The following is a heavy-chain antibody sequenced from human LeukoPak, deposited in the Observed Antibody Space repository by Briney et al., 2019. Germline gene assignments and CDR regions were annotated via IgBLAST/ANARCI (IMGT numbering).Heavy chain of an antibody. CDR3: AKDLWITEVGVSDY. CDR1: GFTFSSYA. CDR2: ISGSGGST. D-gene: IGHD3-10*02. J-gene: IGHJ4*02. V-gene: IGHV3-23*01. Sequence: GGSLRLSCAASGFTFSSYAMSWVRQGPGKGLEWVSAISGSGGSTYYADSVKGRFTISRDNSKNTLYLQMNSLRAEDTAVYYCAKDLWITEVGVSDYWGQGTLVTVSS.